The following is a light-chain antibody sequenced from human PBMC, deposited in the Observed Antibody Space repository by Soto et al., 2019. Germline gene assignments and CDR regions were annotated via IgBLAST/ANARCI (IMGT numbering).Light chain of an antibody. Sequence: EIVLTQSPGTLSLSPGERATLSCRASQSVSSNYLAWYQQKPGQAPRLLIYGASTRATGSPDRFSGSGSGTDFTITIIRLEPEDFAVYYCQQYGSSPMYTFGQGTKLEIK. CDR3: QQYGSSPMYT. CDR2: GAS. V-gene: IGKV3-20*01. CDR1: QSVSSNY. J-gene: IGKJ2*01.